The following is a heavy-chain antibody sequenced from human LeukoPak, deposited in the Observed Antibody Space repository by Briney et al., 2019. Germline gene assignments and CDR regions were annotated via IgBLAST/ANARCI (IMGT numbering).Heavy chain of an antibody. CDR3: ASSSSDLYYGMDV. CDR1: GFTFGSYA. Sequence: GGSLRLSCAASGFTFGSYAMSWVRQAPGKGLEWVSVIYSGGSTYYADSVKGRFTISRHNSKNTLYLQMNSLRAEDTAVYYCASSSSDLYYGMDVWGQGTTVTVSS. CDR2: IYSGGST. D-gene: IGHD6-6*01. J-gene: IGHJ6*02. V-gene: IGHV3-53*04.